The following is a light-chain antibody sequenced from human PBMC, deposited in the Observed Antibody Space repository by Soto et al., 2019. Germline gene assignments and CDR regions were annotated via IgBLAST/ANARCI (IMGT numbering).Light chain of an antibody. CDR2: DAS. Sequence: DIQMTQSPSTLSASVGDRVTITCRASQRISSWLAWYQQKPGKAPNLLMYDASTLERGVPSRFSGTGSGTEFTLTISSLQPDDFATYYCQQYHRSSITFGQGTRLEIK. V-gene: IGKV1-5*01. CDR3: QQYHRSSIT. J-gene: IGKJ5*01. CDR1: QRISSW.